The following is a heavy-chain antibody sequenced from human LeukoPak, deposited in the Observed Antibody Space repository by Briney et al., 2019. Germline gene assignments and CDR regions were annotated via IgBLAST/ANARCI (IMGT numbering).Heavy chain of an antibody. CDR3: TRDLVF. CDR1: GFAFSTYW. V-gene: IGHV3-7*01. CDR2: INQDGSVK. J-gene: IGHJ4*02. Sequence: GGSLRLSCAASGFAFSTYWMDWVRQAPGKGLEWVGNINQDGSVKHYVDSVRGRFTISRDNARNPVYLQMSALRVEDTAVYYCTRDLVFWGQGSLVTASS.